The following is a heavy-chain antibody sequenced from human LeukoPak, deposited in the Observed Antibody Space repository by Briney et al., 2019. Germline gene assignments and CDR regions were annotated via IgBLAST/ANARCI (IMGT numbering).Heavy chain of an antibody. CDR3: ARRTRYYYYMDV. V-gene: IGHV4-39*01. CDR2: IYYSGST. Sequence: KPSETLSLTCTVSGGSISSSSHYWGWIRQPPGKGLEWIGSIYYSGSTYYNPSLKSRVTISVDTSKNQFSLKLSSVTAADTAVYYCARRTRYYYYMDVWGKGTTVTVSS. CDR1: GGSISSSSHY. J-gene: IGHJ6*03.